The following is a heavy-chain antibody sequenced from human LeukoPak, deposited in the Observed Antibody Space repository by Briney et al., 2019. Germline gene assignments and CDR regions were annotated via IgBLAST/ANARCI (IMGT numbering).Heavy chain of an antibody. D-gene: IGHD3-16*01. CDR2: IIPIFGTA. J-gene: IGHJ6*03. Sequence: ASVNVSCKASGGTFSSYAISWVLQAPGQGLEWMGGIIPIFGTANYAQKFQGRVTITTDESTSTAYMELSSLRSEDTAVYYCARDVTGDQEDYYYYMDVWGKGTTVTVSS. CDR1: GGTFSSYA. V-gene: IGHV1-69*05. CDR3: ARDVTGDQEDYYYYMDV.